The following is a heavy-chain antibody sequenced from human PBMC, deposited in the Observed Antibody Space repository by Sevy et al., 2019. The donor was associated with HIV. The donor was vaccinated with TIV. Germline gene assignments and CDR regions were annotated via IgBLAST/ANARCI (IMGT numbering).Heavy chain of an antibody. CDR1: GFRYSSYG. D-gene: IGHD2-21*01. V-gene: IGHV3-30*02. J-gene: IGHJ4*02. Sequence: GGSLRLSCAASGFRYSSYGMHWVLQASGKGLEWVAYIQYDGSNKDYADSVKGRFTISRDNSKNTLDLQMNSLRVEDTAVYYCVKEGGGEGGDHWGQGSLVTVSS. CDR3: VKEGGGEGGDH. CDR2: IQYDGSNK.